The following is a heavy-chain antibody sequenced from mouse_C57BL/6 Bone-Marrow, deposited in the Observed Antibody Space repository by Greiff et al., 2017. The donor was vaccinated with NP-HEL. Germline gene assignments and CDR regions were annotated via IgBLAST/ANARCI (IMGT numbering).Heavy chain of an antibody. CDR1: GFSFTVYY. V-gene: IGHV1-31*01. CDR2: IYPYNGVS. CDR3: ARFYGDYGAY. D-gene: IGHD2-13*01. J-gene: IGHJ3*01. Sequence: VQLQQSGPELVKPGASVKFSCTASGFSFTVYYMHWVKQSPGHFLDWIGYIYPYNGVSSYNQKFKGKATLTVDTSSSTAYLELRSLTSEDSAVYYCARFYGDYGAYWGQGTLVTVSA.